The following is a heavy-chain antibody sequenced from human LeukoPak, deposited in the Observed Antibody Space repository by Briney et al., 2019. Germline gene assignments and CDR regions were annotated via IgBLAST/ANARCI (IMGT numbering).Heavy chain of an antibody. CDR1: GGSISSDDYS. V-gene: IGHV4-30-4*01. CDR3: ARDSPARGYSYGPDY. D-gene: IGHD5-18*01. Sequence: SQTLSLTCTVSGGSISSDDYSWSWIRQAPGKGLEWIGHIYYSGTISYNPSLKSRVTISVDTSKNHFSLKLSSVTVADAAVYYCARDSPARGYSYGPDYWGQGTLVTVSS. CDR2: IYYSGTI. J-gene: IGHJ4*02.